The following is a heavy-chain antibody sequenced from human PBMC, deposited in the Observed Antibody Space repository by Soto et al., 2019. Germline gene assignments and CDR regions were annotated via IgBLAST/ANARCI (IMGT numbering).Heavy chain of an antibody. CDR3: ARDLRRLPTSSYWYFDL. CDR2: IYYSGST. CDR1: GGSISSSSYY. Sequence: SETLSLTCTVSGGSISSSSYYWGWIRQPPGKGLEWIGSIYYSGSTYYNPSLKSRVTISVDTSKNQFSLELSSLRSEDTAVYYCARDLRRLPTSSYWYFDLWGRGTLVTVSS. D-gene: IGHD2-2*01. J-gene: IGHJ2*01. V-gene: IGHV4-39*07.